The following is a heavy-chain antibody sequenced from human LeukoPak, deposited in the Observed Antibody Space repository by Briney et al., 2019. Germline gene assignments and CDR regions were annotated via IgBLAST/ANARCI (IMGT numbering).Heavy chain of an antibody. CDR1: VFTFSSYS. J-gene: IGHJ4*02. V-gene: IGHV3-48*01. CDR3: ARVSFGELLYAVDY. CDR2: ISSSSSTI. Sequence: GGSLRLSCAASVFTFSSYSMNWVRQAPGKGLEWVSYISSSSSTIYYADSVKGRFTISRDNAKNSLYLQMNSLRAEDTAVYYCARVSFGELLYAVDYRGQGTLVTVSS. D-gene: IGHD3-10*01.